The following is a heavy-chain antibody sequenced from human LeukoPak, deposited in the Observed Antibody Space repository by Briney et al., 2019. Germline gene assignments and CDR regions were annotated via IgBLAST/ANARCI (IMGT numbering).Heavy chain of an antibody. V-gene: IGHV3-74*01. J-gene: IGHJ1*01. Sequence: GGSLRLSCAASGFTFSGAWLHWVRQAPGKGLVWVARINNDGTTTKYADSVKGRFTISRDNAKNTLYLQMNSLRAEDTAVYYCARVSGPGMNEYFHLWGQGTLVTVSS. CDR3: ARVSGPGMNEYFHL. CDR2: INNDGTTT. D-gene: IGHD3-10*01. CDR1: GFTFSGAW.